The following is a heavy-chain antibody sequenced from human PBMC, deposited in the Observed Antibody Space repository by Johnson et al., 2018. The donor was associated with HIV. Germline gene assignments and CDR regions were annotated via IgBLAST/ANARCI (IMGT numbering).Heavy chain of an antibody. CDR3: ARGKKQWLDEDAFDI. J-gene: IGHJ3*02. CDR2: IGTAGDT. V-gene: IGHV3-13*01. CDR1: GFTFSSYD. Sequence: VQLVESGGGLVQPGGSLRLSCAASGFTFSSYDMHWVRQATGKGLEWVSAIGTAGDTYYPGSVKGRFTISRENAKNSLYLQMNGLRAGDTAVYYCARGKKQWLDEDAFDIWGQGTMVTVSS. D-gene: IGHD6-19*01.